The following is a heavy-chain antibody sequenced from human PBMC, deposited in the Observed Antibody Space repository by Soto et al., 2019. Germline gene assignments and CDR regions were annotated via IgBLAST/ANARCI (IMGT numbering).Heavy chain of an antibody. CDR1: GFTFSSYG. J-gene: IGHJ4*02. CDR2: ISYDGSNK. V-gene: IGHV3-30*18. Sequence: QVQLVESGGGVVQPGRSLRLSCAASGFTFSSYGMHWVRQAPGKGLEWVAVISYDGSNKYYADSVKGRFTISRDNSKNTLYLQMDSLRAEDTAVYYCAKVSIWQLHFDYWGQGTLVTVSS. D-gene: IGHD6-6*01. CDR3: AKVSIWQLHFDY.